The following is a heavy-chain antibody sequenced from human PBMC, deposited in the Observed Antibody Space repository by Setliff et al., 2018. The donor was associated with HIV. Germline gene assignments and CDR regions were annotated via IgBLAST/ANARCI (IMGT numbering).Heavy chain of an antibody. J-gene: IGHJ4*02. V-gene: IGHV3-48*01. CDR2: IDPSGRSM. CDR1: GFTFSTYP. D-gene: IGHD1-26*01. Sequence: GGSLRLSCAASGFTFSTYPINWVRQAPGKGLEWVSHIDPSGRSMDYADSVKGRFTISRDNAKNSLYLQMNSLRVEDTAVYYCARDRGGSYTPLDFWGQGTLVTVSS. CDR3: ARDRGGSYTPLDF.